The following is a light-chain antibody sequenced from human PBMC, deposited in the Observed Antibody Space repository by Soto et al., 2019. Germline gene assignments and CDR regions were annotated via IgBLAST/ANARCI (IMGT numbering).Light chain of an antibody. CDR2: EGT. V-gene: IGLV2-23*01. CDR3: CSYAGSRTYV. J-gene: IGLJ1*01. CDR1: SSDIGSYDL. Sequence: QSVLTQPASVTGPLGQSIVISCTGSSSDIGSYDLVPWYQQYPGKAPKVVIFEGTKRPSGVSNRFSGSKSGNTASLTISGLQTEDEADYYCCSYAGSRTYVFGAGTKVTVL.